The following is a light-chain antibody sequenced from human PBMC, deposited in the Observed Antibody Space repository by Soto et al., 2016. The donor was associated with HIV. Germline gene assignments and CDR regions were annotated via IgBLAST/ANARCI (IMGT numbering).Light chain of an antibody. CDR1: QGMSSY. Sequence: DIQLTQSPSFVPASVGDRVTITCRASQGMSSYLAWYQQKPGKAPELLIYAASTLQSGVPSRFGGSGSGTEFTLTISSLQPEDFAIYYCQHLNSFLPWTFGQGTKVEIK. CDR2: AAS. J-gene: IGKJ1*01. V-gene: IGKV1-9*01. CDR3: QHLNSFLPWT.